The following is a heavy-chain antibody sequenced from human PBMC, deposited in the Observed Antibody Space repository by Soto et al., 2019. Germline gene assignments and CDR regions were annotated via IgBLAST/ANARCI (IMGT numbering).Heavy chain of an antibody. J-gene: IGHJ1*01. CDR3: AKDPFGYGDYVLAEYFQH. Sequence: QVQLVESGGGVVQPGRSLRLSCAASGFTFSSYGMHWVRQAPGKGLEWVAVISYDGSNKYYADSVKGRFTISRDNSKNTLYLQMNSLRAEDTAVYYCAKDPFGYGDYVLAEYFQHWGQGTLVTVSS. CDR2: ISYDGSNK. D-gene: IGHD4-17*01. V-gene: IGHV3-30*18. CDR1: GFTFSSYG.